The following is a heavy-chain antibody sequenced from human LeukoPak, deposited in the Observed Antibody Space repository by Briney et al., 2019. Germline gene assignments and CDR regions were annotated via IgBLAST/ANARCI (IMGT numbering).Heavy chain of an antibody. V-gene: IGHV4-59*01. CDR2: IYHSGST. Sequence: SETLSLTCTLSGGPISTYYWSWIRQPPGKGLEWIGYIYHSGSTNYNPSPKSRVTISVDTSKNQFSLKLSSVTAADTAVYYCARGGGYASPIGYWGQGGLVTVSS. D-gene: IGHD5-12*01. CDR1: GGPISTYY. J-gene: IGHJ4*02. CDR3: ARGGGYASPIGY.